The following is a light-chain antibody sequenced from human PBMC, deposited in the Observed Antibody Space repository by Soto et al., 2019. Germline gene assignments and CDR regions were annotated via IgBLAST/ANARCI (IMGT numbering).Light chain of an antibody. Sequence: DIVMTQSPDSLAVSLGERATINCKSSQSVLFSSNNQKYLAWYQQKPGQPPKLLVYGASTRDSGVPDRFSGSGSGTDFTLTISSLQAEDVAVYSCQQYYSTPYTFGQGTKLEIK. CDR1: QSVLFSSNNQKY. CDR2: GAS. J-gene: IGKJ2*01. CDR3: QQYYSTPYT. V-gene: IGKV4-1*01.